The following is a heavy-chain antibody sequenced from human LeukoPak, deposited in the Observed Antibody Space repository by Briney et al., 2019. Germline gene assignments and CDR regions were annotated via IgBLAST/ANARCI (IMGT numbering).Heavy chain of an antibody. J-gene: IGHJ6*03. CDR1: GFTFSDYY. V-gene: IGHV3-11*04. Sequence: PGGSLRLSCAASGFTFSDYYMSWIRQAPGKGLEWVSYISSSGSTIYYADSVKGRFTISRDNAKNSLYLQMNSLRAEDTAVYYCARGRLSRRITMVRGVIKYYYMDVWGKGTTVTISS. CDR2: ISSSGSTI. D-gene: IGHD3-10*01. CDR3: ARGRLSRRITMVRGVIKYYYMDV.